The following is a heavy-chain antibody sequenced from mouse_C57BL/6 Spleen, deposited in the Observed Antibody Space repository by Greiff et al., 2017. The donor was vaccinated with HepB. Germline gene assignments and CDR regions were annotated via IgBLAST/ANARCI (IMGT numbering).Heavy chain of an antibody. CDR3: ARTGTGYFDY. V-gene: IGHV1-64*01. D-gene: IGHD3-3*01. CDR1: GYTFTSYW. J-gene: IGHJ2*01. Sequence: VQLKQPGAELVKPGASVKLSCKASGYTFTSYWMHWVKQRPGQGLEWIGMIHPNSGSTNYNEKFKSKATLTVDKSSSTAYMQLSSLTSEDSAVYYCARTGTGYFDYWGQGTTLTVSS. CDR2: IHPNSGST.